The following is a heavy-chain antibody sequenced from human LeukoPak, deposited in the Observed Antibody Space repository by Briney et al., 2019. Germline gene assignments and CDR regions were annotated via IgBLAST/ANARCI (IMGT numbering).Heavy chain of an antibody. CDR1: GGSIRSY. CDR3: ARDSGTTGEVKFDP. J-gene: IGHJ5*02. D-gene: IGHD3-10*01. CDR2: IYGSGST. Sequence: SETLSLTCTVSGGSIRSYWSWIRQPAGKGLEWIGRIYGSGSTDYNPSLKSRVTMSIDTSKNQFPLNLISVTAADTAVYYCARDSGTTGEVKFDPWGQGTLVTVSS. V-gene: IGHV4-4*07.